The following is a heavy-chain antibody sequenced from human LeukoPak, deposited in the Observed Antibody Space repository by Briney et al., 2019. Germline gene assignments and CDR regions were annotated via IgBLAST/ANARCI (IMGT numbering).Heavy chain of an antibody. CDR1: GFTFSSYG. J-gene: IGHJ2*01. V-gene: IGHV3-33*01. D-gene: IGHD3-22*01. CDR3: ARAPSLFYYDDSGYYNGYFDL. Sequence: GRSLRLSCAASGFTFSSYGMHWVRQAPGKGLEWVAVIWFDGTHEYYADSVKGRFTISRDNSKNTLFLQMNRLRAEDTAMYYCARAPSLFYYDDSGYYNGYFDLWGRGTLVTVSS. CDR2: IWFDGTHE.